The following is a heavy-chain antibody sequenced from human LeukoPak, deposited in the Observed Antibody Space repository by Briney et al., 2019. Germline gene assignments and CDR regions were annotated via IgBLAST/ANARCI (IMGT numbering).Heavy chain of an antibody. CDR3: AKKGYSSGWYFAYFDY. D-gene: IGHD6-19*01. J-gene: IGHJ4*02. Sequence: GGSLRLSCAASGFTVSSNYMSWVRQAPGKGLEWVSVIYSGGSTYYADSVKGRFTISRDNSKNTLFLQMNSLRAEDTAVYYCAKKGYSSGWYFAYFDYWGQGTLVTVSS. CDR1: GFTVSSNY. V-gene: IGHV3-53*01. CDR2: IYSGGST.